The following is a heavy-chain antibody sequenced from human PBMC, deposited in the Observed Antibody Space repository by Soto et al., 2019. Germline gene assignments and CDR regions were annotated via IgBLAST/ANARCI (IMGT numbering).Heavy chain of an antibody. J-gene: IGHJ4*02. CDR3: AREARVETLYWNGVFFDY. D-gene: IGHD1-1*01. Sequence: SETLSLTCTVSGGSISSSSYYWGWIRQPPGKGLEWIGSIYYSGSTYYNPSLKSRVTISVDTSKNQFSLKLSSVTAADTAVYYCAREARVETLYWNGVFFDYWGQGTLVTVSS. CDR1: GGSISSSSYY. V-gene: IGHV4-39*02. CDR2: IYYSGST.